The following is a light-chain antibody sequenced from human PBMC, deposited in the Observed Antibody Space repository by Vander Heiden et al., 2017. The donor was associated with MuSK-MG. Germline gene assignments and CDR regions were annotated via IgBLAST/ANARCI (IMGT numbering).Light chain of an antibody. V-gene: IGLV3-1*01. Sequence: SSELTQQPSVSVSPGQPASITCSGDKLGDKYACWYQQKPGQSPVLVIYQDSKRPSGIPERFSGSNSGNTATLTISGTQAMDEADYYCQAWDSSTAVFGGGTKLTVL. CDR2: QDS. CDR3: QAWDSSTAV. J-gene: IGLJ2*01. CDR1: KLGDKY.